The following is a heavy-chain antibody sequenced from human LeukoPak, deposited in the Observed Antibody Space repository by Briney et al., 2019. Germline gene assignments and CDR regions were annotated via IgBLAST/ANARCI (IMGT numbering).Heavy chain of an antibody. D-gene: IGHD2-21*02. CDR2: FDPEDGET. CDR3: ATEIEHIVVVTTTRAFDI. Sequence: ASVKVSCKVSGYTLTELSMHWVRQAPGKGLEWMGGFDPEDGETIYAQKFQGRVTMTEDTSTDTAYMELSSLRPEDTAVYYCATEIEHIVVVTTTRAFDIWGQGTMVTVSS. CDR1: GYTLTELS. V-gene: IGHV1-24*01. J-gene: IGHJ3*02.